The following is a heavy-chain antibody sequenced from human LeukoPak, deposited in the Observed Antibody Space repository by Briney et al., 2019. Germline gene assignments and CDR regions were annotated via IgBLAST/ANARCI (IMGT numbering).Heavy chain of an antibody. J-gene: IGHJ6*02. Sequence: ASVTVSCKASGYTFTSYDINWVRQAPGQGLEWMGWMNPNSGNTGYAQKFQGRVTITRNTSISTAYMELSSLRSEDTAVYYCAREGYGSGSPYYYYYYGMDVWGQGTTVTVSS. CDR2: MNPNSGNT. CDR3: AREGYGSGSPYYYYYYGMDV. D-gene: IGHD3-10*01. V-gene: IGHV1-8*03. CDR1: GYTFTSYD.